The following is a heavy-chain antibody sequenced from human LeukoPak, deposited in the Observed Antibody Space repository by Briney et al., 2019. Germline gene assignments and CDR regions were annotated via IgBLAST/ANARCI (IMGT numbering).Heavy chain of an antibody. D-gene: IGHD3-22*01. J-gene: IGHJ4*02. CDR3: AKDSSGYPDY. CDR1: GFTFSSYG. Sequence: QPGRSLRLSCAASGFTFSSYGMHWVRQAPGKGLEWVAVISYDGSNKYYADSVKGRFTISRDNSKNTLYLQMNSLRAEDTAVYYCAKDSSGYPDYWGQGTLVTVSS. CDR2: ISYDGSNK. V-gene: IGHV3-30*18.